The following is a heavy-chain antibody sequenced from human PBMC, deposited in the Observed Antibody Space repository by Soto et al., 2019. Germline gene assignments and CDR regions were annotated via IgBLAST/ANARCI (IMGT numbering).Heavy chain of an antibody. D-gene: IGHD4-17*01. CDR2: IYYSGST. Sequence: QVQLQESGPGLVKPSQTLSLTCTVSGGSISSGAYYWSWIRQHPVKSLEWIGYIYYSGSTYCNPSLKSRGTISGDTSKNQFPLRLNSVAAADAAVYCCASLLRPYGLDVWGQGTTVTVSS. CDR3: ASLLRPYGLDV. V-gene: IGHV4-31*03. J-gene: IGHJ6*02. CDR1: GGSISSGAYY.